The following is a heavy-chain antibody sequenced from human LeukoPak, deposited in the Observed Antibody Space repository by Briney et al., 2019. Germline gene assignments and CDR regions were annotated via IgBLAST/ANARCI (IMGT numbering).Heavy chain of an antibody. Sequence: QTLSLTCAISGDSLSSNSATWNWVRQSPSRGLEWLGRTYYRSKWYNDYAVSVKGRVTINPDASKKQFSLQLNSVTPEDTAMHYCARGNGYPFDYWGQGTLVTVSS. D-gene: IGHD3-16*01. CDR2: TYYRSKWYN. CDR3: ARGNGYPFDY. V-gene: IGHV6-1*01. J-gene: IGHJ4*02. CDR1: GDSLSSNSAT.